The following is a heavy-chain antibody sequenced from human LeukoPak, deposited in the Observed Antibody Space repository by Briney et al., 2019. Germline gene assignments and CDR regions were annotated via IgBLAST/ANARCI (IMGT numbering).Heavy chain of an antibody. J-gene: IGHJ5*02. CDR1: GFTFSSYV. CDR2: ISGSGGST. V-gene: IGHV3-23*01. Sequence: GGSLRLSCAASGFTFSSYVMSWVRQAPGKGLEWVSAISGSGGSTYYADSVKGRFTISRDNSKNTLYLQMNSLRAEDTAVYYCAHPTEYSSSWYGNWFDPWGQGTLVTVSS. CDR3: AHPTEYSSSWYGNWFDP. D-gene: IGHD6-13*01.